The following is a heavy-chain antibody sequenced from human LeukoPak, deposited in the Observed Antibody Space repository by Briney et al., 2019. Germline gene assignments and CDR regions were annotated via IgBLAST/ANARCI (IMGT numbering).Heavy chain of an antibody. CDR3: AGDTDDYSYMDV. V-gene: IGHV4-34*01. D-gene: IGHD5-18*01. Sequence: KPSETLSLTCALYGVSFSGIYWIWLPHPPGKGLVGLGEIDPSRNTNYMPSAKTRVTISANTSKNQYSLNLTSMTAADTAEYYCAGDTDDYSYMDVWGKGTTVTVSS. CDR2: IDPSRNT. CDR1: GVSFSGIY. J-gene: IGHJ6*03.